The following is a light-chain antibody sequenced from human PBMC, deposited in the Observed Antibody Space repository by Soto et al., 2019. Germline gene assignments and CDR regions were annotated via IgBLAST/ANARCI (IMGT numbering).Light chain of an antibody. CDR3: QQYAGSPT. CDR1: QRVSTSH. J-gene: IGKJ1*01. V-gene: IGKV3-20*01. CDR2: AAS. Sequence: ESVLTQSPGTLSLFPGEGATLSCRASQRVSTSHVAWYQQKPGRAPRLLIYAASSRASGIPDRFSGGGAGTDFTLTIGSLEPEDSAVYYCQQYAGSPTFGQGTKVDIK.